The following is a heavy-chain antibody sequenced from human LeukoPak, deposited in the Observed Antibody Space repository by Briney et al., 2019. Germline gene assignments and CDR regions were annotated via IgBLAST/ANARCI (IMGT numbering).Heavy chain of an antibody. Sequence: SETLSLTCTVSGGSISIISSSTYYWGWIRQPPGKGLEWIGSLYYGENSHYNPSLKSRATLSVDTSNNQFSLKLTSVTAADAAVYYCARHRTLGILTGPECWGQGTLVTVSS. CDR3: ARHRTLGILTGPEC. D-gene: IGHD3-9*01. CDR2: LYYGENS. V-gene: IGHV4-39*01. J-gene: IGHJ4*02. CDR1: GGSISIISSSTYY.